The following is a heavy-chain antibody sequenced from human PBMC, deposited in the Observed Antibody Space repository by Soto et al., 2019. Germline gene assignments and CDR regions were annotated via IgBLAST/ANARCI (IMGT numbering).Heavy chain of an antibody. D-gene: IGHD5-12*01. Sequence: ASVKVSCKASGYTFTSYGISWVLQAPGQGLEWMGWISAYNGNTNYAQKLQGRVTMTTDTSTSTAYMELRSLRSDDTAVYYCARAFTIGYSGYAAGYGMDVWGQGTTVTVSS. CDR2: ISAYNGNT. CDR3: ARAFTIGYSGYAAGYGMDV. V-gene: IGHV1-18*01. CDR1: GYTFTSYG. J-gene: IGHJ6*02.